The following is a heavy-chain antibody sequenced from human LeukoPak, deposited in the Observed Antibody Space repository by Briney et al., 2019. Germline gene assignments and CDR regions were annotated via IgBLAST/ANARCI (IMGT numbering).Heavy chain of an antibody. CDR1: GFTFTNYA. D-gene: IGHD3-9*01. Sequence: PGGSLRLSCAASGFTFTNYAMSWVRQAPGKGLEWVSAISGSGGSTYYADSVKGRFTISRDNSKNTLYLQMNSLRAEDTAVYYCAKDYGYYDILPFRWGQGTLVTVSS. CDR3: AKDYGYYDILPFR. J-gene: IGHJ4*02. V-gene: IGHV3-23*01. CDR2: ISGSGGST.